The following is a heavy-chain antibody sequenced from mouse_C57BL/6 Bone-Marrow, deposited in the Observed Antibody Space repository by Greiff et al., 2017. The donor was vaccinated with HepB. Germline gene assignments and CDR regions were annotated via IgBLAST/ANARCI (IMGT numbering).Heavy chain of an antibody. J-gene: IGHJ2*01. CDR2: INTNNGGT. CDR3: ARYEYDDVDF. D-gene: IGHD2-4*01. Sequence: VQLQQSGRELVKPGASVKISCTASGFTFSDYYMNWVRQTPGKSLEWIGDINTNNGGTSYDEKVKGKSTLTVDKSPSTAYMELRSLTSEDSAVDYCARYEYDDVDFCGEGTTLTVS. CDR1: GFTFSDYY. V-gene: IGHV1-26*01.